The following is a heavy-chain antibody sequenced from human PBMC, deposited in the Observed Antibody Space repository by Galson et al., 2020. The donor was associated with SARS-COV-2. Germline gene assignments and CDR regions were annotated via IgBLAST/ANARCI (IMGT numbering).Heavy chain of an antibody. D-gene: IGHD3-10*01. CDR2: IYISGGT. V-gene: IGHV4-4*07. J-gene: IGHJ5*02. CDR1: GGSISSYY. CDR3: ARIFNDDYDLGCYFGWFVP. Sequence: SETLSLTCTVSGGSISSYYWSWIRQPAGKGLEWIGRIYISGGTNYNPSLQSRVTMSVDTSKNQFSLKLSSVTAADTAVYYCARIFNDDYDLGCYFGWFVPWGQGTLVTVSS.